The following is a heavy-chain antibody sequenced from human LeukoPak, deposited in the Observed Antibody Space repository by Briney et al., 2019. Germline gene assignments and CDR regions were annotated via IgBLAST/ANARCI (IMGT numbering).Heavy chain of an antibody. CDR2: ITGSGGRT. CDR1: GFTFSTYA. Sequence: GGSLRLSCAASGFTFSTYAMNWVRQAPGKGLEWDSGITGSGGRTFYADSVKGRFTISRDNSKNTLYLQMNSLRAEDTAIYYCAKEGYYDSSGAFDSWGQGTLVTGSS. V-gene: IGHV3-23*01. J-gene: IGHJ4*02. D-gene: IGHD3-22*01. CDR3: AKEGYYDSSGAFDS.